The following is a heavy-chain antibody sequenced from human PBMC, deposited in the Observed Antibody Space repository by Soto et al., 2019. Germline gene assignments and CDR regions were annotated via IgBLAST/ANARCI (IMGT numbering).Heavy chain of an antibody. CDR3: ARATPNCSGGSCSLYYYYYMDV. V-gene: IGHV3-13*01. J-gene: IGHJ6*03. CDR2: IGTAGDT. D-gene: IGHD2-15*01. CDR1: GFTFSSYD. Sequence: GGSLRLSCAASGFTFSSYDMHWVRQATGKGLEWVSAIGTAGDTYYPGSVKGRFTISRENAKNSLYLQMNSLRAGDTAVYYCARATPNCSGGSCSLYYYYYMDVWGKGTTVTVSS.